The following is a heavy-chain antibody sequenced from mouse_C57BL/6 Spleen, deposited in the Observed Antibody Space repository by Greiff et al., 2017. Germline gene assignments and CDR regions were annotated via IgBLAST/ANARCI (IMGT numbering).Heavy chain of an antibody. D-gene: IGHD1-1*02. CDR2: IYPGDGDT. CDR1: GYAFSSSW. Sequence: QVQLQQSGPELVKPGASVKISCKASGYAFSSSWMNWVKQRPGKGLEWIGRIYPGDGDTNYNGKFKGKATLTADKSSSTAYMQRSSLTSEDSAVYFCARDGLSPFDYWGQGTTLTVSS. J-gene: IGHJ2*01. V-gene: IGHV1-82*01. CDR3: ARDGLSPFDY.